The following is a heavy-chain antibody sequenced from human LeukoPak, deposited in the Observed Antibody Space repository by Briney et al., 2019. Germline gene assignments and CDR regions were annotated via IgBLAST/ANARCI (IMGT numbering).Heavy chain of an antibody. Sequence: GGSLRLSCAASGFTFNSYAMSWVRQAPGKGLEWVSSITGSGGSTYYADSVKGRFTISRDNSKDTLYLQMNSLRAEDTAVYYCAKGGCSSTSCYEELYFDYWGQGTLVTVSS. V-gene: IGHV3-23*01. CDR1: GFTFNSYA. J-gene: IGHJ4*02. CDR2: ITGSGGST. D-gene: IGHD2-2*01. CDR3: AKGGCSSTSCYEELYFDY.